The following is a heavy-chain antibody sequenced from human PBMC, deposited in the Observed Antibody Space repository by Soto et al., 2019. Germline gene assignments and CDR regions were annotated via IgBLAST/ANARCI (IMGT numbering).Heavy chain of an antibody. CDR1: GYTFTSYY. V-gene: IGHV1-46*01. CDR2: INPSGGST. J-gene: IGHJ6*02. Sequence: QVQLVQSGAEVKKPGALVKVSCKASGYTFTSYYMHWVRQAPGQGLEWMGIINPSGGSTSYAQKFQGRVTMTRDTSTSTVYMELSSLRSEDTAVYYCARDHGAVAASYYYYGMDVWGQGTTVTVSS. CDR3: ARDHGAVAASYYYYGMDV. D-gene: IGHD6-19*01.